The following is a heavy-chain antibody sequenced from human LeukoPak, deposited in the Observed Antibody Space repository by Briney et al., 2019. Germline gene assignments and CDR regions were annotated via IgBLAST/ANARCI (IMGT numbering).Heavy chain of an antibody. CDR1: GFTFTDYY. CDR3: ARDFRAPFTITFGGVHGPFDY. V-gene: IGHV3-11*04. J-gene: IGHJ4*02. D-gene: IGHD3-16*01. CDR2: ISNGGDII. Sequence: GGSLRLSCAASGFTFTDYYMSWVRQAPGKGLEWVSYISNGGDIIHYADSVKGRFTISRDNAKNSLYLQMNSLRAEDTAVYYCARDFRAPFTITFGGVHGPFDYWGQGTLVTVSS.